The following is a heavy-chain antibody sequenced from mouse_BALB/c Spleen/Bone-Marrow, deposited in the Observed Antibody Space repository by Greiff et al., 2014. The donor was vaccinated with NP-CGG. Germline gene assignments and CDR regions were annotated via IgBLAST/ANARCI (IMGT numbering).Heavy chain of an antibody. V-gene: IGHV1-4*02. Sequence: QVQLKQSAAELARPGASVKMSCKASGYTFTSYTMHWVKQRPGQGLEWIGYFNPSSGYIEYNQKFKDKTTLTADKSSSTAYIQLSSLTSEDSAVYCCARLNYGYWFAYWGQGTLVTVSA. D-gene: IGHD1-2*01. CDR3: ARLNYGYWFAY. CDR2: FNPSSGYI. CDR1: GYTFTSYT. J-gene: IGHJ3*01.